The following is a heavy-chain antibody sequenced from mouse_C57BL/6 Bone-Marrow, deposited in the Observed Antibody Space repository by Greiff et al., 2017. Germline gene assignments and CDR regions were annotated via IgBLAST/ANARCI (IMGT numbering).Heavy chain of an antibody. J-gene: IGHJ3*01. CDR3: ARTGRFAY. Sequence: EVKVEESGGGLVKPGGSLKLSCAASGFTFSDYGMHWVRQAPEKGLEWVAYISSGSSTSYYADTVTGRFTISRDNAKNTLFLHMTSLRSEDTAMYYRARTGRFAYWGQGTLVTVSA. D-gene: IGHD4-1*01. CDR1: GFTFSDYG. V-gene: IGHV5-17*01. CDR2: ISSGSSTS.